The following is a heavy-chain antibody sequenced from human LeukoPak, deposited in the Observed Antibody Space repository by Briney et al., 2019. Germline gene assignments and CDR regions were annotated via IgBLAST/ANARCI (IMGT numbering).Heavy chain of an antibody. CDR1: GYTFTGYY. D-gene: IGHD3-22*01. Sequence: ASVKVSCKASGYTFTGYYMHWVRQAPGQGLEWMGWINPNSGGTNYAQKFQGRVTMTRDTSISTAYMELSRLRSDDTAVYYCARGSYYYDSSRYYHFDHWGQGTLVTVSS. CDR3: ARGSYYYDSSRYYHFDH. V-gene: IGHV1-2*02. J-gene: IGHJ4*02. CDR2: INPNSGGT.